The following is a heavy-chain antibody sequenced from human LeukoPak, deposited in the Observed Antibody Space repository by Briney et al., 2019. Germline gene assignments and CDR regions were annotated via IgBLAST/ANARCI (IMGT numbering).Heavy chain of an antibody. J-gene: IGHJ6*03. CDR2: ISYDGSNK. D-gene: IGHD3-3*01. V-gene: IGHV3-30*18. Sequence: GSLRLSCAASGFTFSSYDMYWVRQAPGKGLEWVAVISYDGSNKYYADSVKGRFTISRDNSKNTLYLQMNSLRAEDTAVYYCAKKAASVYYDFWSGYYPAGGYYYYMDVWGKGTTVTVSS. CDR1: GFTFSSYD. CDR3: AKKAASVYYDFWSGYYPAGGYYYYMDV.